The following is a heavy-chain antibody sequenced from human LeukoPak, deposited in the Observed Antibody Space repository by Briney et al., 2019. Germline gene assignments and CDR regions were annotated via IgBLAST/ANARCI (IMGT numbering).Heavy chain of an antibody. J-gene: IGHJ4*02. CDR3: ARDSHHYYDSSGYGHYFDY. CDR2: IYSGYTT. V-gene: IGHV3-66*01. D-gene: IGHD3-22*01. CDR1: GFTVSINY. Sequence: GGSLRLSCVVSGFTVSINYMSWVRQAPGKGLEWVSVIYSGYTTYYPDSVKGRFTISRDNSKNTLYLQMNSLRAEDTAVYYCARDSHHYYDSSGYGHYFDYWGQGTLVTVSS.